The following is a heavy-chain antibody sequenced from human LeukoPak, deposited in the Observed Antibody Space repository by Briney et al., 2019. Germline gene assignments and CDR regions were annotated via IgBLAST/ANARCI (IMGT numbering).Heavy chain of an antibody. CDR3: AKDIGGRWLHTGGMDV. V-gene: IGHV3-43*02. CDR2: ISGDGGST. D-gene: IGHD5-24*01. CDR1: GFTFDDYA. J-gene: IGHJ6*02. Sequence: GGSLRLSCAASGFTFDDYAMHWVRQAPGKGLEWVSLISGDGGSTYYADSVKDRFTISRDNSKNSLYLQMNSLRTEDTALYYCAKDIGGRWLHTGGMDVWGQGTTVTVSS.